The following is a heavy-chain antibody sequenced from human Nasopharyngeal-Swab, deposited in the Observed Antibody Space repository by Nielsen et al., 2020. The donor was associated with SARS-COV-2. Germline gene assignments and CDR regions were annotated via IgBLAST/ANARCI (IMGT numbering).Heavy chain of an antibody. CDR2: IIPMFGTA. CDR1: ADTFSSSA. Sequence: SVKVSCKASADTFSSSAITWVRQAPGQGLEWMGGIIPMFGTADYAQKFQGRVTITADRSTSTAYMEMNSLRSEDTAVYYCARAHPRSCTDGVCFRRQVYNWFDPWGQGTLVTVSS. J-gene: IGHJ5*02. CDR3: ARAHPRSCTDGVCFRRQVYNWFDP. V-gene: IGHV1-69*06. D-gene: IGHD2-8*01.